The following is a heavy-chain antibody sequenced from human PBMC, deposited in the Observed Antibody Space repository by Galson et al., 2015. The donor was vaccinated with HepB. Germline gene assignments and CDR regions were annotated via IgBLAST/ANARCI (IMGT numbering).Heavy chain of an antibody. CDR2: IDWDDDK. CDR3: ARTSINLYSSSSILEVGAFDI. V-gene: IGHV2-70*01. Sequence: PALVKPTQTLTLTCTFSGFSLSTSGMCVSWIRQPPGKALEWLALIDWDDDKYYSTSLKTRLTISKDTSKNQVVLTMTNMDPVDTATYYCARTSINLYSSSSILEVGAFDIWGQGTMVTVSS. J-gene: IGHJ3*02. CDR1: GFSLSTSGMC. D-gene: IGHD6-6*01.